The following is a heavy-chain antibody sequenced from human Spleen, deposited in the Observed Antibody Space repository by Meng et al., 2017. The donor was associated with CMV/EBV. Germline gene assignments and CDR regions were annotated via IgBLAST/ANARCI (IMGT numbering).Heavy chain of an antibody. V-gene: IGHV1-69*06. CDR3: ARNVGSPDYRTDS. CDR2: KIPLFGGG. Sequence: SVKVSCKASGGTFNNWFITWARQAPGQGLEWMGGKIPLFGGGNYARMFQGRVTIIADKRTSTAYMDLSSLTSEDTAVYYCARNVGSPDYRTDSWGQGTLVTVSS. CDR1: GGTFNNWF. D-gene: IGHD5-12*01. J-gene: IGHJ4*02.